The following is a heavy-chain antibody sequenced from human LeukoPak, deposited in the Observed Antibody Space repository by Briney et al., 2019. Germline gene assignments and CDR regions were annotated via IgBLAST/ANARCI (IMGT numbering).Heavy chain of an antibody. CDR3: ARSQGFTSGIDY. J-gene: IGHJ4*02. Sequence: GASAKVSCKASGYTFTSNAIYWVRQAPGQRLEWLGWINPGNGNTRYSQNFQDRVTITRDTSASTAYMELSSLRSEDTAVYYCARSQGFTSGIDYWGQGTLVTVSS. V-gene: IGHV1-3*01. D-gene: IGHD1-1*01. CDR2: INPGNGNT. CDR1: GYTFTSNA.